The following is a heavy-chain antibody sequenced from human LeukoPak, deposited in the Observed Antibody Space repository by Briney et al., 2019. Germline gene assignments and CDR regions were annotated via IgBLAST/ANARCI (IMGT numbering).Heavy chain of an antibody. CDR2: ISYDGSNK. J-gene: IGHJ4*02. CDR1: GFTFSSYA. Sequence: GGSLRLSCAASGFTFSSYAMHWVRQAPGKGLEWVAVISYDGSNKYSADSVKGRFTISRDNSKNTLYLQMNSLRAEDTAVYYCARDRGSSSWYFDYWGQGTLVTVSS. V-gene: IGHV3-30-3*01. D-gene: IGHD6-13*01. CDR3: ARDRGSSSWYFDY.